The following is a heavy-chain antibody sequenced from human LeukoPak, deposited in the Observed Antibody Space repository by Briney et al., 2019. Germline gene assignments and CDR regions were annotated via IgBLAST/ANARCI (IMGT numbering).Heavy chain of an antibody. CDR2: INHSGST. CDR1: GGSFSCYY. CDR3: ARGTRSGSYRHFDY. J-gene: IGHJ4*02. V-gene: IGHV4-34*01. Sequence: SETLSLTCAVDGGSFSCYYWSLIRQPPGKGLEWIGEINHSGSTNYHPSLKSRVTISVDTSKNQFSLKLSAVTAADTAVYYCARGTRSGSYRHFDYWGQGTLVTVSS. D-gene: IGHD1-26*01.